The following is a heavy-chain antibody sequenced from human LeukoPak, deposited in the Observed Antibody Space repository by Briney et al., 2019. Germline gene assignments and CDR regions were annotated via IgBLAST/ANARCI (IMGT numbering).Heavy chain of an antibody. CDR1: GGSISSYY. D-gene: IGHD2-15*01. V-gene: IGHV4-59*01. J-gene: IGHJ4*02. Sequence: SETLSLTCTVSGGSISSYYWSWIRQPPGKVLEWIGYIYYSGITNYNPSLKSRVTISVDTSKNQFSLKLSSVTAADTAVYYCAGVLCRGYFDYWGQGTLVTVSS. CDR2: IYYSGIT. CDR3: AGVLCRGYFDY.